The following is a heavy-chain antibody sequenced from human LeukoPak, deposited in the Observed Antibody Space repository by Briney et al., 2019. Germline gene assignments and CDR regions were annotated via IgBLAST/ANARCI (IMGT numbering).Heavy chain of an antibody. V-gene: IGHV3-30*03. D-gene: IGHD6-19*01. Sequence: GSSLRLSCEASGFSFSSHGMHWVRQAPGKGLEWLALMSNDGDNKDYADSVKGRFTISRDNSKNTLYLQMNSLRAEDTAVYYCVRDGGVDRLGVAVTDGFDPWGQGTLVSVSS. J-gene: IGHJ5*02. CDR1: GFSFSSHG. CDR2: MSNDGDNK. CDR3: VRDGGVDRLGVAVTDGFDP.